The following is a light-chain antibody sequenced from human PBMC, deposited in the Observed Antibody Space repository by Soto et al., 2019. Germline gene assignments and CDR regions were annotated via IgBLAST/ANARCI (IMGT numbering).Light chain of an antibody. CDR2: LGS. CDR3: MQAQQTPGT. Sequence: DIVMTQSPLSLPVTPGEPASISCRSSQSLLHSNGYDYLDWYLQKPGQSPQLLIYLGSNRASGVPARFSGSGSGTDFTLKISRVEAEDVGVYYCMQAQQTPGTFGGGTKVEIK. J-gene: IGKJ4*01. CDR1: QSLLHSNGYDY. V-gene: IGKV2-28*01.